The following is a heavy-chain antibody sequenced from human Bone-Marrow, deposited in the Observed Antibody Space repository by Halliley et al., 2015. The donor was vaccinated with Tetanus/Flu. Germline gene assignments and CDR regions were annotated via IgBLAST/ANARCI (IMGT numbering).Heavy chain of an antibody. Sequence: VSDISATGGRTNCAASVKGRFTISRDESTNTVFLQMSRLRAEVTALYNCAKGVACKLCFFDHWGQGTQVTVSS. V-gene: IGHV3-23*01. CDR2: ISATGGRT. D-gene: IGHD1-1*01. J-gene: IGHJ5*02. CDR3: AKGVACKLCFFDH.